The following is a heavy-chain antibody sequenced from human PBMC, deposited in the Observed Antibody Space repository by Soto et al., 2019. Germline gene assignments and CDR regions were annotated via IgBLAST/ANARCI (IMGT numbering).Heavy chain of an antibody. CDR3: ARGRRITIFGVVPY. CDR1: GYTFTSYD. J-gene: IGHJ4*02. D-gene: IGHD3-3*01. V-gene: IGHV1-8*01. CDR2: MNPNSGNT. Sequence: ASVKVSCKASGYTFTSYDINWVRQATGQGLEWMGWMNPNSGNTGYAQKFQGRVTMTRNTSISTAYMELSSLRSEDTAVYYCARGRRITIFGVVPYWGQGTLVTVSS.